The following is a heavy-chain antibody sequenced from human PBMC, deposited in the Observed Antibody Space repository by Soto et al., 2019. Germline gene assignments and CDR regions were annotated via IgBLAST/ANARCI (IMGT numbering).Heavy chain of an antibody. CDR1: GGSFSGFY. V-gene: IGHV4-34*01. CDR3: ARDSDDFWSGSRYGMDV. Sequence: SETLSLTCAVYGGSFSGFYWTWIRQPPGKGLEWIGEVNHAGTTKFSPSLKSRVTISVDTIKNHFSLNLTSVTAADTAVYYCARDSDDFWSGSRYGMDVWGQGTTVTVSS. D-gene: IGHD3-3*01. CDR2: VNHAGTT. J-gene: IGHJ6*02.